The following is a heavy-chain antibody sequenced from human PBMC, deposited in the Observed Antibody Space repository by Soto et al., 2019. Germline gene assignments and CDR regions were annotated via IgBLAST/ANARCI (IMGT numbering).Heavy chain of an antibody. CDR2: ISYDGSNK. Sequence: ESGGGVVQPGRSLRLSCAASGFTFSSYAMHWVRQAPGKGLEWVAVISYDGSNKYYADSVKGRFTISRDNSKNTLYLQMNSLRAEDTAVYYCARDLSGSYGLDYWGQGTLVTVSS. J-gene: IGHJ4*02. CDR3: ARDLSGSYGLDY. CDR1: GFTFSSYA. V-gene: IGHV3-30-3*01. D-gene: IGHD1-26*01.